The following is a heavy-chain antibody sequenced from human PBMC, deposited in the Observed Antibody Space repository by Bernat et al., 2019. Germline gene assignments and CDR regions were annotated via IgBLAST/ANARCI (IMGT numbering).Heavy chain of an antibody. CDR2: IYSGGSQ. Sequence: EVQLVESGGGLVQPGWSLRLSCAASGFAVSSNYMSWVRQAPGKGLEWVSVIYSGGSQYYADSVKGRFTISRDNSKNTLYLQMNSLRAEDTAVYYCARARGYSYGYVDYWGQGTLVTVSS. D-gene: IGHD5-18*01. CDR3: ARARGYSYGYVDY. J-gene: IGHJ4*02. CDR1: GFAVSSNY. V-gene: IGHV3-66*01.